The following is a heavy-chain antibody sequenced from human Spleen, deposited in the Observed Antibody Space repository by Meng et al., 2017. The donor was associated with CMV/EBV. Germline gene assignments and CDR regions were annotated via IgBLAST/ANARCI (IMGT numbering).Heavy chain of an antibody. CDR3: ASREGGY. CDR2: ISSSSTYI. D-gene: IGHD3-10*01. CDR1: GFTFSPYS. J-gene: IGHJ4*02. V-gene: IGHV3-21*01. Sequence: LSLTCAASGFTFSPYSMNWVRQAPGKGLEWVSSISSSSTYIHYADSVKGRFTISRDNAKNSLYLQMNNLRVEDTAVYYCASREGGYWGQGTLVTVSS.